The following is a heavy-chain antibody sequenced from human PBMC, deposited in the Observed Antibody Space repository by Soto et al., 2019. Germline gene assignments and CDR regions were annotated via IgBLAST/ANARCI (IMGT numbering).Heavy chain of an antibody. V-gene: IGHV1-18*01. D-gene: IGHD3-10*01. Sequence: ASVKVSCKASGGTFSSYAISWVRQAPGQGLEWMGGIIPIFGNTNYAQKLQGRVTMTTDTSTSTAYMELRSLRSDDTAVYYCARGPLWFGELGAFDIWGQGTMVTVSS. CDR3: ARGPLWFGELGAFDI. J-gene: IGHJ3*02. CDR1: GGTFSSYA. CDR2: IIPIFGNT.